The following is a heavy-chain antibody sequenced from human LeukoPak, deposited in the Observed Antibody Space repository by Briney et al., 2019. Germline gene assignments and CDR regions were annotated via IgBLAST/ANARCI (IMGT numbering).Heavy chain of an antibody. J-gene: IGHJ6*02. CDR1: GFRFDDYG. CDR3: AKDESTGGFAPGYFYGMGV. D-gene: IGHD3-16*01. CDR2: ISWSGTTT. V-gene: IGHV3-9*01. Sequence: PGGSLRLSCVVSGFRFDDYGMHWVRQAPGKGLEWVSGISWSGTTTGYADSVKGRFTISRDSAKNSLHLQMDSLRVEDTGLYYCAKDESTGGFAPGYFYGMGVWGQGTTVTVSS.